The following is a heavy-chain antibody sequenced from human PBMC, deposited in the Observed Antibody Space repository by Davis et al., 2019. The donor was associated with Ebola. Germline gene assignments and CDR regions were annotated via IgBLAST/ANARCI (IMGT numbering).Heavy chain of an antibody. Sequence: AASVKVSCKASGGTFSSYAISWVRQAPGQGLEWMGRIIPILGIANYAQKFQGRVTITSDTSASTAYMELSSLRSEDTAVYYCARGPSMVPGLIIDWGQGTLVTVSS. CDR2: IIPILGIA. V-gene: IGHV1-69*04. D-gene: IGHD3-10*01. CDR3: ARGPSMVPGLIID. J-gene: IGHJ4*02. CDR1: GGTFSSYA.